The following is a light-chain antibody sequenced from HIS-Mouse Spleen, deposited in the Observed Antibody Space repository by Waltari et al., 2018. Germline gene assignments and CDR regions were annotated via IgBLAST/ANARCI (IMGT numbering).Light chain of an antibody. CDR1: SMDVGRYNL. V-gene: IGLV2-23*01. J-gene: IGLJ3*02. Sequence: QSALTQPASVSGSPGQSITISCTGTSMDVGRYNLVSWYQQHPGKAPKLMIYEGSKRPSGVSNRFSGSKSGNTASLTISGLQAEDEADYYCCSYAGSSTYWVFGGGTKLTVL. CDR2: EGS. CDR3: CSYAGSSTYWV.